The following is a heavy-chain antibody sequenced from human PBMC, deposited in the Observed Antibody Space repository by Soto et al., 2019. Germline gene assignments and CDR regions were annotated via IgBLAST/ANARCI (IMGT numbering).Heavy chain of an antibody. V-gene: IGHV3-30*03. D-gene: IGHD3-3*01. CDR3: ATLXDFWSGYAPYYYYGMDV. CDR1: GFTFSSYG. J-gene: IGHJ6*02. Sequence: GGSLRLSCPASGFTFSSYGMHWVRQAPGKGLEWVAVISYDGSNKYYADSVKGRFTISRDNSKNTLYLQMNSLRAEDTAVYYCATLXDFWSGYAPYYYYGMDVWGQGTTVTVSS. CDR2: ISYDGSNK.